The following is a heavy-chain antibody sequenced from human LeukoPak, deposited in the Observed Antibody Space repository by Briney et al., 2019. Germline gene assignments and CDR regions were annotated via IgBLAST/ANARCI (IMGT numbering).Heavy chain of an antibody. CDR1: GFPFSNAW. CDR2: IASKTDGGTT. J-gene: IGHJ4*02. V-gene: IGHV3-15*04. Sequence: KSGGSLRLSCAASGFPFSNAWMSCVRQAPGEGLEWVGRIASKTDGGTTDYAAPAKGSLTISRDDSTNTLYLQMNSLKTEDTAVYYCTTGTFTLLWFGESNDYWGQGTLVTVSS. CDR3: TTGTFTLLWFGESNDY. D-gene: IGHD3-10*01.